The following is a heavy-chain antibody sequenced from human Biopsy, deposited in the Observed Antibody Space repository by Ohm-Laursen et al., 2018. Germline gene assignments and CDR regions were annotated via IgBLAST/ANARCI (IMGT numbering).Heavy chain of an antibody. D-gene: IGHD1-26*01. J-gene: IGHJ2*01. V-gene: IGHV4-59*08. Sequence: TLSLTCTVSGGSISSYYWCWIRQPLGKGLEWIGYIYYTGSTNYNPSRKSPVTISVDTSMNHLSLRLTFVTAADTAVYYCARHAPSYSGSYWRYFDLWGRGTLVTVSS. CDR1: GGSISSYY. CDR3: ARHAPSYSGSYWRYFDL. CDR2: IYYTGST.